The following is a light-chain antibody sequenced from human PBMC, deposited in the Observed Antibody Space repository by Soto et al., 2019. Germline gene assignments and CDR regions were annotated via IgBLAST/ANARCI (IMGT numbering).Light chain of an antibody. J-gene: IGLJ1*01. CDR2: EVS. Sequence: QSVLTKPAYVSGSPGQSITISCSGTNSDVGGYNYVSWYQQHPGKAPELMIYEVSHRPSGVSNRFSGSKSDNTASLTISGLQAEDEADYYCSSYTSISTLYVFGTGTKATVL. CDR3: SSYTSISTLYV. V-gene: IGLV2-14*01. CDR1: NSDVGGYNY.